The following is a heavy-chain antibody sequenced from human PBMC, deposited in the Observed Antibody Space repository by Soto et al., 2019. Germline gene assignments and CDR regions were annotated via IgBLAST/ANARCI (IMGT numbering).Heavy chain of an antibody. CDR3: ARDYYYGSGSSNAFDI. V-gene: IGHV3-33*01. CDR1: GFTFSSYG. Sequence: QVQLVESGGGVVQPGRSLRLSCAASGFTFSSYGMHWVRQAPGKGLEWVAVIWYDGSNKYYADSVKGRFTISRDNSKNTLHLQMNSLRAEDTAVYYCARDYYYGSGSSNAFDIWGQGTMVTVSS. CDR2: IWYDGSNK. J-gene: IGHJ3*02. D-gene: IGHD3-10*01.